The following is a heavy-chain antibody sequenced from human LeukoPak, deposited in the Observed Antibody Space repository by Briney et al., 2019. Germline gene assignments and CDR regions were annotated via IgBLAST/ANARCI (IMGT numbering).Heavy chain of an antibody. CDR3: ARWPLQPDTVVGARGDYYFDY. D-gene: IGHD1-26*01. J-gene: IGHJ4*02. CDR1: GGSISSGSYY. Sequence: KPSETLSLTCTVSGGSISSGSYYWSWIRQPPGKGLEWIGYIYYSGSTNYNPSLKSRVTISVDTSKNQFSLKLSSVTAADTAVYYCARWPLQPDTVVGARGDYYFDYWGQGTLVTVSS. CDR2: IYYSGST. V-gene: IGHV4-61*01.